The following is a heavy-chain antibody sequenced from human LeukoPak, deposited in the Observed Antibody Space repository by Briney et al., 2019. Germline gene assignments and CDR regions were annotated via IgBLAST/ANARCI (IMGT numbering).Heavy chain of an antibody. CDR1: GGSISSYY. CDR3: ARVVRFGELFRIDY. V-gene: IGHV4-59*01. CDR2: IYYSGST. J-gene: IGHJ4*02. Sequence: SETLSLTXTVSGGSISSYYWSWIRQPPGKGLEWIGYIYYSGSTNYNPSLKSRVTISVDTSKNQFSLKLSSVTAADTAVYYCARVVRFGELFRIDYWGQGTLVTVSS. D-gene: IGHD3-10*01.